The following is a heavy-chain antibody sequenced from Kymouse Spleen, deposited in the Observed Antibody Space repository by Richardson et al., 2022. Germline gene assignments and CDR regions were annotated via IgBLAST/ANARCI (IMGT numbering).Heavy chain of an antibody. D-gene: IGHD6-6*01. CDR1: GGSISSSNW. J-gene: IGHJ6*02. V-gene: IGHV4-4*02. Sequence: QVQLQESGPGLVKPSGTLSLTCAVSGGSISSSNWWSWVRQPPGKGLEWIGEIYHSGSTNYNPSLKSRVTISVDKSKNQFSLKLSSVTAADTAVYYCAREPRSSSLYYYYGMDVWGQGTTVTVSS. CDR3: AREPRSSSLYYYYGMDV. CDR2: IYHSGST.